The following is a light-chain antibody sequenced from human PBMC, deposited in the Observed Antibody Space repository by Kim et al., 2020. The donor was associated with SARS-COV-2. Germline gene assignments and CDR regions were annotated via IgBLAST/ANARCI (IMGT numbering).Light chain of an antibody. CDR1: HSISDW. Sequence: DIQMTQSPSTLSASVGDRVTITCRASHSISDWLAWYQQKPGKAPNLLIYKASSLESGVPSRFSASGSGTEFTLTINSLQPDDFATYYCQHYIRYPYTFGQGTKLEI. CDR2: KAS. J-gene: IGKJ2*01. V-gene: IGKV1-5*03. CDR3: QHYIRYPYT.